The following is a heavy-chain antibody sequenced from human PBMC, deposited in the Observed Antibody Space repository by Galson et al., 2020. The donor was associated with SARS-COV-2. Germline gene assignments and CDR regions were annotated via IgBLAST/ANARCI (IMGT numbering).Heavy chain of an antibody. J-gene: IGHJ4*02. CDR1: GVSFSGSY. V-gene: IGHV4-34*01. D-gene: IGHD2-2*01. Sequence: SETLSLTCAVYGVSFSGSYWSWIRPPPGTGLAWIGEINHSASTNYNPPPKRRATIPVDTSKNQFSLKLSSVTAADTAVYYCARGLGYCSSTSCRPKYYFDYWGQGTLVTVSS. CDR2: INHSAST. CDR3: ARGLGYCSSTSCRPKYYFDY.